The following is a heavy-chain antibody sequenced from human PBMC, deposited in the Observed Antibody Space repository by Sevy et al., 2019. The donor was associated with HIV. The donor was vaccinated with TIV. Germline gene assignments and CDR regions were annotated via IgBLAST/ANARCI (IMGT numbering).Heavy chain of an antibody. CDR1: GYIFGIYD. D-gene: IGHD1-26*01. CDR2: ITPDSGDT. J-gene: IGHJ4*02. V-gene: IGHV1-18*01. Sequence: ASVKVSCKASGYIFGIYDISWVRQAPGQGLEWMGWITPDSGDTNYAQKLQGRVTMTTDTSTRTSYMELSSLTSDDAGVYYCARGRAPDNGRHYFDSWAQGTLVTVSS. CDR3: ARGRAPDNGRHYFDS.